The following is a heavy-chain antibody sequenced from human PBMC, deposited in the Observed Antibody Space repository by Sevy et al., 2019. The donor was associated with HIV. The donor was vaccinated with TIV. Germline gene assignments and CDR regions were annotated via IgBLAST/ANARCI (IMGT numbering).Heavy chain of an antibody. CDR1: GFSFNIFA. J-gene: IGHJ3*02. CDR2: ISNDGTFT. D-gene: IGHD3-22*01. CDR3: ARQYNSGGYFYDSFAI. V-gene: IGHV3-30-3*01. Sequence: GGSLRLSCAASGFSFNIFAMHWVRQTPGKGLEWVALISNDGTFTYYADSVKGRFTISRDTSKKMLYLEMNSVRLEDAAIYYCARQYNSGGYFYDSFAIWGQGTMVTVSS.